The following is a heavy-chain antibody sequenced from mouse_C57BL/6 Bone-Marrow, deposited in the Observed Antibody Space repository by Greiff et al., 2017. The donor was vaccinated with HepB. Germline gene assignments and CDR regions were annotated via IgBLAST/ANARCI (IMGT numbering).Heavy chain of an antibody. J-gene: IGHJ3*01. CDR3: TQEGDGYYVAY. D-gene: IGHD2-3*01. V-gene: IGHV14-4*01. CDR1: GFNIKDDY. Sequence: EVQLQQSGAELVRPGASVKLSCTASGFNIKDDYMHWVKQRPEQGLEWIGWIDPENGDTEYASKFQGKATITADTSSNTAYLQPSSLTSEDTAVYYCTQEGDGYYVAYWGQGTLVTVSA. CDR2: IDPENGDT.